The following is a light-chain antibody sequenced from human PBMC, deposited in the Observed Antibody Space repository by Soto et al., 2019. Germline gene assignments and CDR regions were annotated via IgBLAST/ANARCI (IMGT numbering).Light chain of an antibody. J-gene: IGKJ1*01. V-gene: IGKV1-39*01. Sequence: DIQMTQSPSSLSASVGDRVTITCRASQSISSYLNWYQQKPGRAPKLLIYAASSLQSVVPSRFSGSGSGTDFTLTISSLQPEDFATYYCQQSYSTPWWLGQGTKVDIK. CDR3: QQSYSTPWW. CDR1: QSISSY. CDR2: AAS.